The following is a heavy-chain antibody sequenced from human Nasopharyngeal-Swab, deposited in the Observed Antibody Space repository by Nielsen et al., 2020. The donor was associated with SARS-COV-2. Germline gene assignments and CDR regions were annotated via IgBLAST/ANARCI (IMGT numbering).Heavy chain of an antibody. Sequence: GESLKISCAASGFTFSDYAMHWVRQAPGKGLEWVAHISFDGNQKHYADSVKGRFTISRDNSKNTLYLEINSLRVDDTAVYYCVKHQGSSSDQWGQGTLVTVSS. CDR1: GFTFSDYA. J-gene: IGHJ4*02. CDR3: VKHQGSSSDQ. CDR2: ISFDGNQK. V-gene: IGHV3-30-3*01.